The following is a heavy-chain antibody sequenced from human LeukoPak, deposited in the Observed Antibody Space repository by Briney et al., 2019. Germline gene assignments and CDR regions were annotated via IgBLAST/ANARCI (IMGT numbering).Heavy chain of an antibody. CDR3: AASRNDYGDYLIDY. Sequence: GGSLRLSCAASGFTFSSYGMDWVRQAPGKGLEWVAFISHDGTNKYYPDSVKGRFTISRDNAKNTLYLQMNSLRAEDTAVFYCAASRNDYGDYLIDYWGQGTLVTVSS. J-gene: IGHJ4*02. CDR2: ISHDGTNK. D-gene: IGHD4-17*01. V-gene: IGHV3-30*03. CDR1: GFTFSSYG.